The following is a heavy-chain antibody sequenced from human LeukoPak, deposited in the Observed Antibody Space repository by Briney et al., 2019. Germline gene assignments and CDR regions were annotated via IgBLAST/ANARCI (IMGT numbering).Heavy chain of an antibody. CDR2: ISGSGGST. D-gene: IGHD3-3*01. V-gene: IGHV3-23*01. Sequence: GGSLRLSCAASGFTFSSYAMSWVRQAPGKGLEWVSAISGSGGSTYYADSVKGRFTISRDNSKNTLYLQMNSLRAEDTAVYYCAKVGFALTDYYYYYMDVWGKGTTVTVSS. J-gene: IGHJ6*03. CDR3: AKVGFALTDYYYYYMDV. CDR1: GFTFSSYA.